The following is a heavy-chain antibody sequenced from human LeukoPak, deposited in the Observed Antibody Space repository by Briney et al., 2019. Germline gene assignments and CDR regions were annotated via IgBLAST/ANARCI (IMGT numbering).Heavy chain of an antibody. D-gene: IGHD5-12*01. CDR3: ARDPGSGYEEHFDY. CDR2: ISSIGSTM. V-gene: IGHV3-11*01. CDR1: GFIFGDYY. J-gene: IGHJ4*02. Sequence: GGSLRLSWAASGFIFGDYYMSWIRQAPGKGLEWVSYISSIGSTMYYTDSVKGRFNISRDNAKDSLYLQMNSLRAEDTAVYYCARDPGSGYEEHFDYWGQGTLVTVSS.